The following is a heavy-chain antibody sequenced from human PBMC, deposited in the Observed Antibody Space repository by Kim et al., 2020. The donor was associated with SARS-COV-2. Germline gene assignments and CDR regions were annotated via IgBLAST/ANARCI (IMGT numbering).Heavy chain of an antibody. CDR3: VRGIKVGGTGTGRGY. CDR1: GYTLNSYA. D-gene: IGHD6-13*01. J-gene: IGHJ4*02. CDR2: INTNTGNP. Sequence: ASVKVSCKASGYTLNSYAMNWVRQAPGQGLEWMGWINTNTGNPTYAQGFTGRFVLSMDTSVSTAYLQISSLKAEDTAVYYCVRGIKVGGTGTGRGYWGQGTLVTVSS. V-gene: IGHV7-4-1*02.